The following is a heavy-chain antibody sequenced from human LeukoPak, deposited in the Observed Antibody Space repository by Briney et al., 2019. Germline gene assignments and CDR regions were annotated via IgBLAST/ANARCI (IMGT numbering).Heavy chain of an antibody. CDR2: IIPIFGTA. CDR1: GGTFSSYA. J-gene: IGHJ4*02. V-gene: IGHV1-69*06. D-gene: IGHD2-15*01. Sequence: ASVKVSCKASGGTFSSYAISWVRQAPGQGLEWMGGIIPIFGTANYAQKFQGRVTITADKSTSTAYMELSSLRSEDTAVYYCARDGRALLLSNWGQGTLVTVSS. CDR3: ARDGRALLLSN.